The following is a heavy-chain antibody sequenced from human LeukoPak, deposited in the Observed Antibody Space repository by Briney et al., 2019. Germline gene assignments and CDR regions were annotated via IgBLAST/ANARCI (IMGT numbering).Heavy chain of an antibody. CDR2: ISGSGGST. CDR3: AKAVSRRMITFGGDN. J-gene: IGHJ4*02. D-gene: IGHD3-16*01. V-gene: IGHV3-23*01. CDR1: EFTFGSYA. Sequence: GGSLRLSCAASEFTFGSYAMSWVRQAPGKGLEWVSAISGSGGSTYYADSVKGRFTISRDNSKNTLYLQMNSLRAEDTAVYYCAKAVSRRMITFGGDNWGQGTLVTVSS.